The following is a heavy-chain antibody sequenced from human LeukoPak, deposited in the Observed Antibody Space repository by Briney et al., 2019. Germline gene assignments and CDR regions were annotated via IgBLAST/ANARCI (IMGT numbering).Heavy chain of an antibody. CDR2: INPNSGGT. Sequence: ASVKVSCKASGYTFTGYYMHWVRQAPGQGLEWMGRINPNSGGTNYAQKFQGRVTMTTDTSTSTAYMELRSLRSDDTAVYYCARGIAVAGTYYLDYWGQGTLVTVSS. V-gene: IGHV1-2*06. CDR3: ARGIAVAGTYYLDY. CDR1: GYTFTGYY. J-gene: IGHJ4*02. D-gene: IGHD6-19*01.